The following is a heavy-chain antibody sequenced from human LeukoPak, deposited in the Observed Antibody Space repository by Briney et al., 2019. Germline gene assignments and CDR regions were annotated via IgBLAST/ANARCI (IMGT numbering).Heavy chain of an antibody. CDR3: ARHNGVIRQRGYNWFDP. J-gene: IGHJ5*02. Sequence: SETLSLTCTVSGGSISSSSYYWGWIRQPPGKGLEWIGSIYYSGSTYYNPSLKSRVTISVDTSKNQFSPKLSSVTAADTAVYYCARHNGVIRQRGYNWFDPWGQGTLVTVSS. D-gene: IGHD3-22*01. V-gene: IGHV4-39*01. CDR2: IYYSGST. CDR1: GGSISSSSYY.